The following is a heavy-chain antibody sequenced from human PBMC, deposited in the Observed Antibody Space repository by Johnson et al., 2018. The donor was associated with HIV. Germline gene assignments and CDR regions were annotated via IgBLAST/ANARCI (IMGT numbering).Heavy chain of an antibody. CDR2: IYSGGST. V-gene: IGHV3-20*04. CDR3: ARAVGDSSGYYYVAAFDI. D-gene: IGHD3-22*01. Sequence: VQLVESGGGLIQPGGSLRLSCAASGFTFDDYAMHWVRQAPGKGLAWVSVIYSGGSTGYADSVKGRFTISRDNAKNYLYLQMNSLRAEDTAVYYCARAVGDSSGYYYVAAFDIWGQGTMVTVSS. CDR1: GFTFDDYA. J-gene: IGHJ3*02.